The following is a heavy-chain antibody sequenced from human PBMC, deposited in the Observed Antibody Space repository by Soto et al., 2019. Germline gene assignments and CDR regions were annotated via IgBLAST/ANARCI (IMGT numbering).Heavy chain of an antibody. CDR1: GYTFTSYG. J-gene: IGHJ4*02. Sequence: QVQLVQSGAEVKKPGASVKVSCKASGYTFTSYGISWVRQAPGQGLEWMGWINAYNGNTNYAQQFQDRVTLTTYTSTSTAYMELRSLRSADTALYYCAREVGYGLIDYWGQGTLVTVSS. CDR2: INAYNGNT. V-gene: IGHV1-18*01. D-gene: IGHD5-18*01. CDR3: AREVGYGLIDY.